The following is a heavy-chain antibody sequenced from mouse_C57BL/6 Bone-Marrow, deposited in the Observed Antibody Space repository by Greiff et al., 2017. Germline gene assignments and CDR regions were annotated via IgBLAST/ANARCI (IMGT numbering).Heavy chain of an antibody. Sequence: EVKLVESGGGLVQPGGSLKLSCAASGIAFSRYWMSWVRRAPGKGLEWIGEINPDSSTINYAPYLKDKFTISRDNAKNTLYLQISKVRSEDTALYYCARPGDGYYLFAYWGQGTLVTVSA. CDR2: INPDSSTI. CDR1: GIAFSRYW. CDR3: ARPGDGYYLFAY. J-gene: IGHJ3*01. D-gene: IGHD2-3*01. V-gene: IGHV4-1*01.